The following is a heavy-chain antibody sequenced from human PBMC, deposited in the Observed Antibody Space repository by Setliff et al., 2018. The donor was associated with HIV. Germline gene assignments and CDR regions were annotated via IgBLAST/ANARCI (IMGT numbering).Heavy chain of an antibody. CDR3: NIYYYYYMDV. CDR2: IYTSGRT. J-gene: IGHJ6*03. V-gene: IGHV4-4*07. CDR1: GGSISSHY. Sequence: PSETLSLTCTVSGGSISSHYWSWIRQPAGKGLEWIGHIYTSGRTNYNPSLKSRVTISVDTSKNQFSLKLSSVTAADTAVYYCNIYYYYYMDVWGKGTTVTVS.